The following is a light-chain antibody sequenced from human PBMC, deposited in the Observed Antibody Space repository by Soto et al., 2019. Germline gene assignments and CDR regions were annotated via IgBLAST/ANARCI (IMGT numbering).Light chain of an antibody. CDR2: GAS. CDR1: QSVGSN. Sequence: EIVMTQSPATLSVSPGERATLSCRASQSVGSNLAWYQQKPGQAPRLLIYGASTRTTATPARFSGSGSGTEFTLTISSLQSEDFAVYYCQQYGSSPRWTFGQGTKVEIK. J-gene: IGKJ1*01. V-gene: IGKV3D-15*02. CDR3: QQYGSSPRWT.